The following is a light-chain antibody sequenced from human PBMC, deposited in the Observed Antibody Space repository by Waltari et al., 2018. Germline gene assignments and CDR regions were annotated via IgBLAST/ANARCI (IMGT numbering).Light chain of an antibody. CDR1: SLRYYY. J-gene: IGLJ1*01. Sequence: SSELTQDPVVSVALGQTVRITCPGDSLRYYYQKWYHPKPGQAPVLVMYGKNNRPSGIPDRFSGSYSGTTASLIITGAQAEDEGDYYCNSRDSRGHPLVFGTGTKVTVL. CDR2: GKN. V-gene: IGLV3-19*01. CDR3: NSRDSRGHPLV.